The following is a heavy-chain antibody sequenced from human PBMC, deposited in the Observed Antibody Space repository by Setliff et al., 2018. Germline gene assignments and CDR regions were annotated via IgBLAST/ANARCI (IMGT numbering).Heavy chain of an antibody. D-gene: IGHD3-10*01. CDR1: GGSISSGGFY. J-gene: IGHJ4*02. CDR3: ARESATIGEFPLYYFDK. CDR2: FHTGGAT. V-gene: IGHV4-61*09. Sequence: SETLSLTCSVSGGSISSGGFYWSWIRRSAGRGLEWIGHFHTGGATDYNLSLKSRVTISLDSSKNQFSLRLSSVSAADAAVYFCARESATIGEFPLYYFDKWGQGIPVTVSS.